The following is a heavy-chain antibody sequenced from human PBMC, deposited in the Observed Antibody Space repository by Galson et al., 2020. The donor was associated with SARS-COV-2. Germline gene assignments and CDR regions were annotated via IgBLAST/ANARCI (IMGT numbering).Heavy chain of an antibody. CDR1: GGSISTSSVY. J-gene: IGHJ6*03. V-gene: IGHV4-39*01. CDR2: ISYTGTT. CDR3: ARRKYYNYNMDV. Sequence: SESLSLTCTVSGGSISTSSVYWGWIRQPPGKGLEWIGTISYTGTTYYNPSHKSRVFISVDTSKNQFSLTLSSVTAADTGGYYCARRKYYNYNMDVWGKGTTVTISS.